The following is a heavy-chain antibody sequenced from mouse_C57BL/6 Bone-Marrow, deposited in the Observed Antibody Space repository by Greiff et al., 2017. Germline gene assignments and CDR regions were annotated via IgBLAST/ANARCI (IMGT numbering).Heavy chain of an antibody. V-gene: IGHV1-81*01. CDR3: ARGLLRLYYFDY. J-gene: IGHJ2*01. Sequence: VQLQQSGAELARPGASVKLSCKASGYTFTSYGISWVKQRTGKGLEWIGEIYPRSGNTYYNEKFKGKVTMTADKSSTTAYMELRSLTSEDSAVYFGARGLLRLYYFDYWGQGTTLTVSS. D-gene: IGHD1-1*01. CDR2: IYPRSGNT. CDR1: GYTFTSYG.